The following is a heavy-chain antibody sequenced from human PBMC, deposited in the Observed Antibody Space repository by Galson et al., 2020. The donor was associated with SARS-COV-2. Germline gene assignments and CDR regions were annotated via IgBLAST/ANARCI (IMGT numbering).Heavy chain of an antibody. CDR2: IYYSGST. CDR1: GDSITNYY. D-gene: IGHD3-10*01. CDR3: ARRYSYGSGSYFWFDP. V-gene: IGHV4-59*01. Sequence: SETLSLTCSVSGDSITNYYWSWIRQPPGKGLEWIGYIYYSGSTYYNPSLNSRVTISIDTSKTQFSLRLTSVTAADTAVYYCARRYSYGSGSYFWFDPWGQGTLVAVSS. J-gene: IGHJ5*02.